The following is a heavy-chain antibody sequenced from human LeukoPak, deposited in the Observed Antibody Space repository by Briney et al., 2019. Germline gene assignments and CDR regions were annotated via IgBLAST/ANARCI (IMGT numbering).Heavy chain of an antibody. CDR3: ARGQRYYDSSGYYYWFDP. Sequence: ASVKVSCKASGYTSTSYAMNWVRQAPGQGLEWMGWINTNTGNPTYAQGFTGRFVFSLDTSVSTAYLQISSLKAEDTAVYYCARGQRYYDSSGYYYWFDPWGQGTLVTVSS. J-gene: IGHJ5*02. V-gene: IGHV7-4-1*02. CDR2: INTNTGNP. CDR1: GYTSTSYA. D-gene: IGHD3-22*01.